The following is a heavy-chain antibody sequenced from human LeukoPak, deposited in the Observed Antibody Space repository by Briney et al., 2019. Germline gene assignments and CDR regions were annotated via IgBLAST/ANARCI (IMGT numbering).Heavy chain of an antibody. V-gene: IGHV5-51*01. CDR2: IYPGDSDT. D-gene: IGHD5-12*01. Sequence: GESLKISCKGSGYSFTSYWIGWVRPMPGKGPEWMGIIYPGDSDTRYSPSFQGQVTISADKSISTAYLQWSSLKASDTAMYYCARQPASGYDEGNYWGQGTLVTVSS. CDR3: ARQPASGYDEGNY. CDR1: GYSFTSYW. J-gene: IGHJ4*02.